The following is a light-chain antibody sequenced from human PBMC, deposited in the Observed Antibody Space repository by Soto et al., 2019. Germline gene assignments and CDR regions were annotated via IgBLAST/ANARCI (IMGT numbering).Light chain of an antibody. Sequence: QSALTQPPSASGSTGQSVTISCTGTSSDVGAYKYVSWYQQYPGKAPKLMIYEVSNRPSGVPDRFSGSKSGNTASLTVSGLQAEDEADYYCTSYVGSDIWVFGGGTQLTVL. J-gene: IGLJ7*01. CDR2: EVS. V-gene: IGLV2-8*01. CDR1: SSDVGAYKY. CDR3: TSYVGSDIWV.